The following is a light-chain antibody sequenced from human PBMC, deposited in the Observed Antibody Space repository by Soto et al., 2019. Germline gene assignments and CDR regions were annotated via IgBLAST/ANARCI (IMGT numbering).Light chain of an antibody. V-gene: IGLV4-69*02. CDR2: INSDGSH. J-gene: IGLJ3*02. CDR3: QTWGTGIRL. Sequence: QLVLTQSPSASASLGASVKLTCTLSSGHSTYAIAWHQQQPEKGPRNLMKINSDGSHSKGDGIPDRFSGSRSGAERSLTISSLQSEDEADYYCQTWGTGIRLFGGGTKLTVL. CDR1: SGHSTYA.